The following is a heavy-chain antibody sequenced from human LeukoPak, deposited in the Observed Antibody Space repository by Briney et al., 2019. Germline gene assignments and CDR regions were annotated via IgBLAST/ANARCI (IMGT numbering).Heavy chain of an antibody. CDR2: ISGSGGST. CDR1: GFTFSSYA. Sequence: GGSLRLSCAASGFTFSSYAMSWVRQAPGKGLEWVSAISGSGGSTYYADSVKGRFTISRDNAKNTLYLQMNSLRAEDTAVYYCARDEVWFGTIDYWGQGTLVIVSS. J-gene: IGHJ4*02. CDR3: ARDEVWFGTIDY. V-gene: IGHV3-23*01. D-gene: IGHD3-10*01.